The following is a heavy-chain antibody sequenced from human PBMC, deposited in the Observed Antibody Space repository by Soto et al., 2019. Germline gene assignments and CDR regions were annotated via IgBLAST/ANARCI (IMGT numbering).Heavy chain of an antibody. V-gene: IGHV3-23*01. CDR1: GFTFDDYA. CDR2: ISGSGGST. J-gene: IGHJ4*02. CDR3: AKDRPRNYDILTGPFDY. D-gene: IGHD3-9*01. Sequence: QAGGSLRLSCTASGFTFDDYAMHWVRQGPGKGLEWVSAISGSGGSTYYADSVKGRFTISRDNSKNTLYLQMNSLRAEDTAVYYCAKDRPRNYDILTGPFDYWGQGNMVTVSS.